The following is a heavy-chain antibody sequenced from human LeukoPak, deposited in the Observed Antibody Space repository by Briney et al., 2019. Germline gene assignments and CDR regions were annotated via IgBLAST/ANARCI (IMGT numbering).Heavy chain of an antibody. J-gene: IGHJ4*02. V-gene: IGHV3-23*01. CDR3: ARAKGFVVITTLDY. Sequence: GGSLRLSCAASGFTFSSYAMSWVRQAPGKGLEWVSLISGSGDSTYYADSVKGRFTISRDNSENTLYLQMNSLRAEDTAVYYCARAKGFVVITTLDYWGQGTLVTVSS. D-gene: IGHD3-22*01. CDR1: GFTFSSYA. CDR2: ISGSGDST.